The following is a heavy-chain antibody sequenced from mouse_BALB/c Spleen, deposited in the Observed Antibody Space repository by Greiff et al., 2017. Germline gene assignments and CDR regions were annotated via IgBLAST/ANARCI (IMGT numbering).Heavy chain of an antibody. V-gene: IGHV14-3*02. CDR1: GFNIKDTY. CDR3: ARPYGNFRYFDV. CDR2: IDPANGNT. Sequence: EVQRVESGAELVKPGASVKLSCTASGFNIKDTYMHWVKQRPEQGLEWIGRIDPANGNTKYDPKFQGKATITADTSSNTAYLQLSSLTSEDTAVYYCARPYGNFRYFDVWGAGTTVTVSS. J-gene: IGHJ1*01. D-gene: IGHD2-1*01.